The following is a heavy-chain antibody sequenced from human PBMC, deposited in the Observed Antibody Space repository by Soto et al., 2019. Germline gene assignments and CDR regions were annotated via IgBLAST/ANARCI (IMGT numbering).Heavy chain of an antibody. V-gene: IGHV1-3*01. Sequence: QVQLVQSGAEVKKPGASVTVSCKASGYSFANYTIHWVRQAPGQGLEWMGWLNPDTASTKFSPKFQGRVIFTRDKSANTAFMQLTSLTSEDTALYYCARGGGYYGSGAYYRGYFDHWGLGTLVAVSS. CDR2: LNPDTAST. CDR3: ARGGGYYGSGAYYRGYFDH. D-gene: IGHD3-10*01. CDR1: GYSFANYT. J-gene: IGHJ4*02.